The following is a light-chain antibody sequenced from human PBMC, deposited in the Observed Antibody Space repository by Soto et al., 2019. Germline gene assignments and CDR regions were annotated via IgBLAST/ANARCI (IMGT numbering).Light chain of an antibody. CDR3: QHYNSPSEA. CDR2: KSS. V-gene: IGKV1-5*03. J-gene: IGKJ1*01. Sequence: DIEMTPSPSALSGSVGDRFTITGRASQTISSWLAWYQQKPGKAPKLLIYKSSTLKSGVPSRFSGSGSGTEFTLTISSLQPDDFATYYCQHYNSPSEAFSQGTKVDIK. CDR1: QTISSW.